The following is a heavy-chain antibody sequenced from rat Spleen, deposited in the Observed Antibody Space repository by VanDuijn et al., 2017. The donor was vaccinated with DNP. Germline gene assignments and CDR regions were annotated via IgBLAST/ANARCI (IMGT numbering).Heavy chain of an antibody. Sequence: EVQLVESGGGPVQPGRSLKLSCAASGFTFSNYGMAWVRQAPTKGLEWVATISYDGSSTYYRDSVKGRFTISRDNAKSTLYLQMDSLRSEDTATYYCAREFGIYYYDGTYYTLDYWGQGVMVTVSS. CDR2: ISYDGSST. CDR1: GFTFSNYG. V-gene: IGHV5-29*01. D-gene: IGHD1-12*02. J-gene: IGHJ2*01. CDR3: AREFGIYYYDGTYYTLDY.